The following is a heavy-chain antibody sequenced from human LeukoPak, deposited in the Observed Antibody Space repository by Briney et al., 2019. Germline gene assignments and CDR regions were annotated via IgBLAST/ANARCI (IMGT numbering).Heavy chain of an antibody. V-gene: IGHV4-59*01. J-gene: IGHJ5*02. CDR3: AREGNTYGSNWFDP. CDR1: GGSMSSYY. D-gene: IGHD3-10*01. Sequence: SETLSLTCTVPGGSMSSYYWSWIRQPPGKGLEWIGYIYYSGSTNYNPSLKSRVTISVDTSKNQFSLKLSSVTAADTAVYYCAREGNTYGSNWFDPWGQGTLVTVSS. CDR2: IYYSGST.